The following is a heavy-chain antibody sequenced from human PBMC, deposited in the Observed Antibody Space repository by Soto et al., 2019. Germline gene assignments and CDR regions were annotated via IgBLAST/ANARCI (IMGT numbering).Heavy chain of an antibody. CDR1: GYTFTDYY. J-gene: IGHJ6*02. CDR2: VDPEDGET. V-gene: IGHV1-69-2*01. Sequence: EVQLVQSGAEVKKPGATVKISCKVSGYTFTDYYMHWVQQAPGKGLEWMGLVDPEDGETIYAEKFQGRVTITADTSTDTAYMELSSLRSEDTAVYYCATPAPLSWLRYCSSTSCSYYYGMDVWGQGTTVTVSS. CDR3: ATPAPLSWLRYCSSTSCSYYYGMDV. D-gene: IGHD2-2*01.